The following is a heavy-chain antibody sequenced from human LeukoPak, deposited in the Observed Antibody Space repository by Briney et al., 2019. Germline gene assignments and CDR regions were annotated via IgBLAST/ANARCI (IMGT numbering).Heavy chain of an antibody. CDR3: ARQSDSGGYFEY. Sequence: SETLSLTCTVSGGSISSSSYYWGWIRQPPGKGLEWIGTIYNSGTTNYKPSLKSRASMSVETPKNQFSLRLSSVTAADTAVYYCARQSDSGGYFEYWGHGIRVTVSA. V-gene: IGHV4-39*07. J-gene: IGHJ4*01. D-gene: IGHD3-10*01. CDR1: GGSISSSSYY. CDR2: IYNSGTT.